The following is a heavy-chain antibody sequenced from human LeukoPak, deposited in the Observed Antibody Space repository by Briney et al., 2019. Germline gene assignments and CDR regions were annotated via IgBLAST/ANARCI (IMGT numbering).Heavy chain of an antibody. Sequence: GGSLRLSCAASGFTVSSNYMSWVRQAPGKGLEWASVIYSGGSTYYADSVKGRFTISRDNSKNTLYLQMNSLRAEDTAVYYCARTYSGSYPFDYWGQGTLVTVSS. V-gene: IGHV3-53*01. CDR2: IYSGGST. J-gene: IGHJ4*02. CDR3: ARTYSGSYPFDY. D-gene: IGHD1-26*01. CDR1: GFTVSSNY.